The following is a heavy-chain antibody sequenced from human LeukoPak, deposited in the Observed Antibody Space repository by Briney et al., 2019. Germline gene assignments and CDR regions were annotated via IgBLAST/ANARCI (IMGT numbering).Heavy chain of an antibody. CDR2: IFSGGNT. CDR3: AREAGAMGGTFFDY. Sequence: GGSLRLSCAASGFTVSSNYMGWVRQAPGKGLQWVSFIFSGGNTYYADSVKGRFIISRDNSKNTLYLQMNSLRAEDTAVYYCAREAGAMGGTFFDYWGQGTLVTVSS. D-gene: IGHD1-7*01. J-gene: IGHJ4*02. V-gene: IGHV3-66*01. CDR1: GFTVSSNY.